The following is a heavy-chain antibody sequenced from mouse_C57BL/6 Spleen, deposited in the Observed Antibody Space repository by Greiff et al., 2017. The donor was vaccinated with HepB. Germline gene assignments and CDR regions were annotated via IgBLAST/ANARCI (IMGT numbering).Heavy chain of an antibody. CDR1: GYTFTDYE. CDR3: TRTNDGYYLYYFDY. V-gene: IGHV1-15*01. Sequence: QVQLQQSGAELVRPGASVTLSCKASGYTFTDYEMHWVKQTPVHGLEWIGAIDPETGGTTYKQKFKGKAILTADKSSSTAYMELRSLTSEDSAVYYCTRTNDGYYLYYFDYWGQGTTLTVSS. CDR2: IDPETGGT. J-gene: IGHJ2*01. D-gene: IGHD2-3*01.